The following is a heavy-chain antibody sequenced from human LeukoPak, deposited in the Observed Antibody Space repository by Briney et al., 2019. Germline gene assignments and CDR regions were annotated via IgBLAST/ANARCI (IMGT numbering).Heavy chain of an antibody. CDR3: ARDGYYGSGETYYYYGMDV. J-gene: IGHJ6*02. V-gene: IGHV3-11*01. D-gene: IGHD3-10*01. CDR1: GFTFSDYY. CDR2: ISSSGSTI. Sequence: GGSLRLSCAASGFTFSDYYMSWLRQAPGKGLEWVSYISSSGSTIYYADSVRGRFTISRDNAKNSLYLQMNSLRAEDTAVYYCARDGYYGSGETYYYYGMDVWGQGTTVTVSS.